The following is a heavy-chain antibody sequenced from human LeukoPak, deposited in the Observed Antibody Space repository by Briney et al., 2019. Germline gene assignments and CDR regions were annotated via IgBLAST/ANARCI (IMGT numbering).Heavy chain of an antibody. CDR3: ATTSAYCGGDCYWRGYYFDY. V-gene: IGHV3-72*01. CDR2: TRNKANSYTT. D-gene: IGHD2-21*02. Sequence: GGSLRLSCAASGFTFSDHYMDWVRQAPGKGLEWVGRTRNKANSYTTEYAASVKGRFTISRDDSKNSLYLQMNSLKTEDTAVYYCATTSAYCGGDCYWRGYYFDYRGQGTLVTVSS. CDR1: GFTFSDHY. J-gene: IGHJ4*02.